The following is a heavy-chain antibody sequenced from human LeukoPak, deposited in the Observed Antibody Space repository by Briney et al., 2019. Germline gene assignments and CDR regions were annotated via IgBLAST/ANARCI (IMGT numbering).Heavy chain of an antibody. V-gene: IGHV4-34*01. CDR3: ARQFLTGIAVAGPFDY. CDR2: INHSGST. Sequence: SETLSLTCAVYGGSFSGYYWSWIRQPPGKGLEWVGEINHSGSTNYNPSLKSRVTISVDTSKNQFSLKLSSVTAADTAVYYCARQFLTGIAVAGPFDYWGQGTLVTVSS. CDR1: GGSFSGYY. D-gene: IGHD6-19*01. J-gene: IGHJ4*02.